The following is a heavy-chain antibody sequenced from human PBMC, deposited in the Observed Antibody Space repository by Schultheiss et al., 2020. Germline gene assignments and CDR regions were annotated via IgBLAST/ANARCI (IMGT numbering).Heavy chain of an antibody. CDR2: IYYSGST. Sequence: SETLSLTCTVSGGSISSSSYYWSWIRQPPGKGLEWIGNIYYSGSTNYNPSLKSRVTISVDTSKNQFSLRLSSVTAADTAVYYCARGGRLGYFQHWGQGTLVNVSS. J-gene: IGHJ1*01. V-gene: IGHV4-61*05. CDR1: GGSISSSSYY. D-gene: IGHD3-16*01. CDR3: ARGGRLGYFQH.